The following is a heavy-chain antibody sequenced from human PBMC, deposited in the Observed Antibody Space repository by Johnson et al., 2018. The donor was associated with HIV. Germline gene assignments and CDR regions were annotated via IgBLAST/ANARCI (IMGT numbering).Heavy chain of an antibody. J-gene: IGHJ3*02. V-gene: IGHV3-30*03. CDR3: ARDGPWLQSQRDAFDI. CDR2: ISYDGSNK. CDR1: GLTFSSYG. Sequence: QVQLVESGGGVVQPGRSLRLSCAASGLTFSSYGMHWVRQAPGKGLEWVAVISYDGSNKYYADSVKGRFTISRDNSKNTLYLQMNSLRAEDTAVYYCARDGPWLQSQRDAFDIWGQGTMVTVSS. D-gene: IGHD5-24*01.